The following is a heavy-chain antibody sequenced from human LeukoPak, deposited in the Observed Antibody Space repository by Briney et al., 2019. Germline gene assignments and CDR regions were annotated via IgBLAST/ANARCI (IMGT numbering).Heavy chain of an antibody. V-gene: IGHV3-48*01. J-gene: IGHJ4*02. CDR1: GFTFSSYS. D-gene: IGHD5-18*01. CDR3: ARDPTYSYGPV. Sequence: GGSLRLSCAASGFTFSSYSMNWVRQAPGKGLEWVSYISSSSSTIYYADSVKGRFTISRDNAKNSLYLQMNSLRAEDTAVHYCARDPTYSYGPVWGQGTLVTVSS. CDR2: ISSSSSTI.